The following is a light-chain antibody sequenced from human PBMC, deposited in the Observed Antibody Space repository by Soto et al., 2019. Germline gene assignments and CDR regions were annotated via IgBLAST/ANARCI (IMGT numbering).Light chain of an antibody. CDR2: RNN. V-gene: IGLV1-47*01. Sequence: QSVLTQPPSASGTPGQRVTISCSGSSSNIGSNYVYWYQQLPGTAPKVLIYRNNQRPSGVPDQFAGSKSGTSASLAISGLRSDDEADYYCAAWDGSLSGPVFGGGTKLTVL. J-gene: IGLJ2*01. CDR1: SSNIGSNY. CDR3: AAWDGSLSGPV.